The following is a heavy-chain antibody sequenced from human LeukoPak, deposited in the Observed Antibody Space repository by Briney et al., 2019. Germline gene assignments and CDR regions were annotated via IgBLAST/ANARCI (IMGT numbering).Heavy chain of an antibody. CDR3: ARGRSSTPQNWFDP. CDR1: GYTFTSYG. V-gene: IGHV1-18*01. Sequence: ASVKVSCKASGYTFTSYGISWVRQAPGQGLEWMGWISAYNGNTNYAQKLQGRVTMTTDTSTSTAYKELRSLRSDDTAVYYCARGRSSTPQNWFDPWGQGTLVTVSS. J-gene: IGHJ5*02. D-gene: IGHD6-6*01. CDR2: ISAYNGNT.